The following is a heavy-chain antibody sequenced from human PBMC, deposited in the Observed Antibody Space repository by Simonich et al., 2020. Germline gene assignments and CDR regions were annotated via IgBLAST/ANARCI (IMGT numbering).Heavy chain of an antibody. V-gene: IGHV4-59*01. CDR1: GGSISGYY. CDR2: IYYSGST. J-gene: IGHJ4*02. Sequence: QVQLQESGPGLVKPSETLSLTCTVSGGSISGYYWSWIPQPPGKGLEWIGYIYYSGSTNYNPSLKSRGTISVDTSKNQFSLKLSSVTAADTAVYYCARGGLYFDYWGQGTLVTVSS. D-gene: IGHD2-15*01. CDR3: ARGGLYFDY.